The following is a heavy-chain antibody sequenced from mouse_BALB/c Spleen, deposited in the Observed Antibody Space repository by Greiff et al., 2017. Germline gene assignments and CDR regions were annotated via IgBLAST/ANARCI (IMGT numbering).Heavy chain of an antibody. J-gene: IGHJ2*01. Sequence: DVKLQESGPSLVKPSQTLSLTCSVTGDSITSGYWNWIRKFPGNKLEYMGYISYSGSTYYNPSLKSRISITRDTSKNQYYLQLNSVTTEDTATYYCARYDGNYGGYYFDYWGQGTTLTVSS. CDR3: ARYDGNYGGYYFDY. D-gene: IGHD2-1*01. CDR2: ISYSGST. V-gene: IGHV3-8*02. CDR1: GDSITSGY.